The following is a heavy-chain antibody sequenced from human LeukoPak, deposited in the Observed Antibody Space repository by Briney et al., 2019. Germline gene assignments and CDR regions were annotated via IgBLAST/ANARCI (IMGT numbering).Heavy chain of an antibody. D-gene: IGHD2-2*01. Sequence: GGSLRFSCAASGFTFSSYAMSWVRQAPGKGLEWVSAISGSGGSTYYADSVKGRFTISRDNSKNTLYLQMNSLRAEDTAVYYCALRLAAMTRGYNWFDPWGQGTLVTVSS. CDR2: ISGSGGST. CDR3: ALRLAAMTRGYNWFDP. CDR1: GFTFSSYA. V-gene: IGHV3-23*01. J-gene: IGHJ5*02.